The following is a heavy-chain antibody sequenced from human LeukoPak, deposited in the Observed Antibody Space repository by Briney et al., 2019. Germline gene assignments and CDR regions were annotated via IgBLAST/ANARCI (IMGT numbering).Heavy chain of an antibody. D-gene: IGHD2-2*01. CDR2: ISSSGDSI. Sequence: PGGSLRLSCAASGFTYSSYVMSGVRQAPAKGVEWVSVISSSGDSIYHADSVKVRFSISRDNSNNTLYLQMNSLRAEDTAIYDCAKGSSTSCYAGNDYWGQGTLVIVSS. CDR3: AKGSSTSCYAGNDY. J-gene: IGHJ4*02. CDR1: GFTYSSYV. V-gene: IGHV3-23*01.